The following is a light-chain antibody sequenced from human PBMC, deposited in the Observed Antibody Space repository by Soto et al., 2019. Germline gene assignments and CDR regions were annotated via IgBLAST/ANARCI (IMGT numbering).Light chain of an antibody. V-gene: IGKV1-5*03. CDR3: QQYHSYWT. CDR2: KAS. CDR1: QSIGSW. J-gene: IGKJ1*01. Sequence: DIQMTQSPSTLSASLGDRVTITCRASQSIGSWLAWHQQTPGKAPTLLIYKASSLESGVPQRISGGGSGTEFTITISSLQTDDVSSYYCQQYHSYWTFGQGTKVDIK.